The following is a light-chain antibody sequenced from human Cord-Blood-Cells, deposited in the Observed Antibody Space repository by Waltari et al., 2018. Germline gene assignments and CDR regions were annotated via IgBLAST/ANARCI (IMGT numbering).Light chain of an antibody. CDR2: YKSDSDK. J-gene: IGLJ3*02. CDR1: SGLNLVTYT. Sequence: QAVLTQPSSLSASPGASASLTCTLRSGLNLVTYTISWYQHKPGSPPQYFLRYKSDSDKQQGSGVTSRFAESKVASANVGILLISGLQSEEEADYYFMIRHSSAWVFGGGTKLTVL. V-gene: IGLV5-45*02. CDR3: MIRHSSAWV.